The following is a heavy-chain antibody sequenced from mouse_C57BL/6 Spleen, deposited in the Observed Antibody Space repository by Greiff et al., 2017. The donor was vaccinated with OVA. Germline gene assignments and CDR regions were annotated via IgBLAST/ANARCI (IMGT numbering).Heavy chain of an antibody. V-gene: IGHV7-3*01. CDR3: ARYTSSYDGYWYFDV. D-gene: IGHD2-3*01. CDR1: GFTFTDYY. Sequence: EVMLVESGGGLVQPGGSLSLSCAASGFTFTDYYMSWVRQPPGKALEWLGFIRNKANGYTTEYSASVKGRFTISRENSQSILYLQMNALRAEDSATYYCARYTSSYDGYWYFDVWGTGTTVTVSS. CDR2: IRNKANGYTT. J-gene: IGHJ1*03.